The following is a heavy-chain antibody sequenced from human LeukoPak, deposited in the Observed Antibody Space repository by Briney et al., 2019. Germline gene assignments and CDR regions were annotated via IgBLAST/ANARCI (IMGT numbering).Heavy chain of an antibody. J-gene: IGHJ4*02. CDR3: ARVSSSWYSGYFDY. V-gene: IGHV4-30-2*01. Sequence: SQTLSLTCTVSGGSISSGGYFWSWIWQPPGKGLEWLGYIYHSGSTYYNPSLKSRVTISVDRSKNQYSLKLSSVTAADTAVYYCARVSSSWYSGYFDYWGQGTLVTVSS. CDR2: IYHSGST. D-gene: IGHD6-13*01. CDR1: GGSISSGGYF.